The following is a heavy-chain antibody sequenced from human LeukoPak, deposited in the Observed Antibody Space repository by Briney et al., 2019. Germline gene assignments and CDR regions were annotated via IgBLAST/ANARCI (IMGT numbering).Heavy chain of an antibody. D-gene: IGHD7-27*01. CDR3: ARSNWGSLSSYYYYYYMDV. CDR1: GGSFSGYY. V-gene: IGHV4-59*01. J-gene: IGHJ6*03. CDR2: IYYSGST. Sequence: SETLSLTCAVYGGSFSGYYWSWIRQPPGKGLEWIGYIYYSGSTNYNPSLKSRVTISVDTSKNQFSLKLSSVTAADTAVYPCARSNWGSLSSYYYYYYMDVWGKGTTVTVSS.